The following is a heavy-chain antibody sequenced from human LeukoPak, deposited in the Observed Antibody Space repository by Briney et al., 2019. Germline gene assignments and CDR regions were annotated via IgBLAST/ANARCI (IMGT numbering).Heavy chain of an antibody. CDR3: ARDQEYSGSYYRYFDY. D-gene: IGHD1-26*01. CDR1: GGSISSYY. J-gene: IGHJ4*02. V-gene: IGHV4-59*01. Sequence: KPSETLSLTCTVSGGSISSYYWSWIRKPPGQGPEWIGYIYSRGSTRGNTNYNPSLKSRVTISVDTSKNQFSLKLSSVTAADTAVYYCARDQEYSGSYYRYFDYWGQGTLVTVSS. CDR2: IYSRGST.